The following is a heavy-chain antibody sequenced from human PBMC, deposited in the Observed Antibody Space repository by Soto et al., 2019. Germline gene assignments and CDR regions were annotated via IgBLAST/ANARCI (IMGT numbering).Heavy chain of an antibody. CDR1: GFTFSRYW. CDR3: ASPYMYSSGLYFYGMDV. CDR2: IDSGGSTT. D-gene: IGHD6-19*01. V-gene: IGHV3-74*01. J-gene: IGHJ6*02. Sequence: EVQLVESGGGLVQPGGSLRLSCAASGFTFSRYWMHWVRQAPGKGLVWLSGIDSGGSTTYYADSVKGRFTISRDNDKDTVYLQMSSLRAEDTAVYYCASPYMYSSGLYFYGMDVWGQGTTVTVSS.